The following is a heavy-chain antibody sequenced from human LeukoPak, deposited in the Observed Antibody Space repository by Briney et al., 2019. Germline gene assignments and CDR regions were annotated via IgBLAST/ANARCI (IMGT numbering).Heavy chain of an antibody. CDR3: ARASRYYDFWSGVNWFDP. J-gene: IGHJ5*02. CDR2: ISYDGSNK. CDR1: GFTFSSYA. V-gene: IGHV3-30*01. Sequence: GRSLRLSCAASGFTFSSYAMHWVRQAPGKGLEWVEVISYDGSNKYYADSVKGRFTISRDNSKNTLYLQMNSLRAEDTAVYYCARASRYYDFWSGVNWFDPWGQGTLVTVSS. D-gene: IGHD3-3*01.